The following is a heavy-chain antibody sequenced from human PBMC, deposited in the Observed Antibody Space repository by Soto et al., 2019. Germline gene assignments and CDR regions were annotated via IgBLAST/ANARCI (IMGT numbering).Heavy chain of an antibody. Sequence: QVQLVQSGAEVKKPGSSVKVSCKASGGTFSSYAISWVRQAPGQGLEWMGGIIPIFGTANYAQKFQGRVTITADESTSTAYMELSSLSSEDTAVYYCARDTGYCSGGSCYPLDYWGQGTLVTVSS. D-gene: IGHD2-15*01. J-gene: IGHJ4*02. CDR1: GGTFSSYA. V-gene: IGHV1-69*12. CDR3: ARDTGYCSGGSCYPLDY. CDR2: IIPIFGTA.